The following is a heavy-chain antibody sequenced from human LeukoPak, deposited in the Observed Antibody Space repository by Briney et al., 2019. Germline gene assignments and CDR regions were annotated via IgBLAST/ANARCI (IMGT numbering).Heavy chain of an antibody. CDR1: GFTFSSYA. D-gene: IGHD2-2*01. Sequence: QPGGSLRLSCAASGFTFSSYAMSWVRQAPGKGLEWVSAISGSGGSTYYADSVKGRFTISRDNSKNTLYLQMNSLRAEDTAVYYCAKDQFCSSTSCSRDPTPWYFDLWGRGTLVTVSS. CDR2: ISGSGGST. V-gene: IGHV3-23*01. CDR3: AKDQFCSSTSCSRDPTPWYFDL. J-gene: IGHJ2*01.